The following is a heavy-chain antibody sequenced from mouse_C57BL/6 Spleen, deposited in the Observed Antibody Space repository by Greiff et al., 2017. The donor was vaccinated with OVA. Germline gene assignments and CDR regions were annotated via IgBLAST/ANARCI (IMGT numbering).Heavy chain of an antibody. CDR2: IYPSASET. CDR1: GYTFTSYW. J-gene: IGHJ2*01. Sequence: QVQLQQSGAELVRPGSSVKLSCKASGYTFTSYWMDWVKQRPGQGLEWIGNIYPSASETHYNQKFKDKATLTVDKSSSTAYMQLSSLTSADSAVYYCASPYYSGSLYYCDYWGQGTTLTVSS. V-gene: IGHV1-61*01. D-gene: IGHD1-1*01. CDR3: ASPYYSGSLYYCDY.